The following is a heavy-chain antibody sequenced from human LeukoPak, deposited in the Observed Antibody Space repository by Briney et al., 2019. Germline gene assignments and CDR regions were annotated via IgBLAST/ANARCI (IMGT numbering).Heavy chain of an antibody. CDR1: GFTLTNYA. Sequence: GGSLRLSCAASGFTLTNYALTWVRQAPGKGLEWVSAISGSGGSTYYADSVKGRFTISRDNSKNTLYLQMNSLRAEDTAVYYCAKEAGVEGYLDAFDIWGQGTMVTVSS. CDR3: AKEAGVEGYLDAFDI. CDR2: ISGSGGST. J-gene: IGHJ3*02. D-gene: IGHD5-12*01. V-gene: IGHV3-23*01.